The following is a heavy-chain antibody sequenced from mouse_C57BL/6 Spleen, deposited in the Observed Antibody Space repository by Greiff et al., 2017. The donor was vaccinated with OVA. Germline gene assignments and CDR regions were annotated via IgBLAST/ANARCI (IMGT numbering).Heavy chain of an antibody. V-gene: IGHV1-9*01. J-gene: IGHJ2*01. Sequence: VQLQQSGAELMKPGASVKLSCKATGYTFTGYWIEWVKQRPGHGLEWIGEILPGSGSNNYNEKFKGKATFTADTSSNTAYMLLSSLTTEDSAIYDCARPDNGYDGVYFDYWGQGTTLTVSS. CDR1: GYTFTGYW. CDR2: ILPGSGSN. CDR3: ARPDNGYDGVYFDY. D-gene: IGHD2-2*01.